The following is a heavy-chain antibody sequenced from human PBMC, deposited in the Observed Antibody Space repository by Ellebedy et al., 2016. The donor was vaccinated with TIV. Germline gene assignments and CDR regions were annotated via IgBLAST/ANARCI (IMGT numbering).Heavy chain of an antibody. D-gene: IGHD3/OR15-3a*01. CDR3: ARVYLGLAFDH. J-gene: IGHJ4*02. V-gene: IGHV3-53*01. CDR1: GFAVSSNY. CDR2: IYSGGST. Sequence: GGSLRLSCAVSGFAVSSNYWSWVRQAPGKGLDWVSIIYSGGSTYYADSVKGRFTISRDSSKNTLHLQMNSLRAYDTAFYYCARVYLGLAFDHWGRGTLVTVSS.